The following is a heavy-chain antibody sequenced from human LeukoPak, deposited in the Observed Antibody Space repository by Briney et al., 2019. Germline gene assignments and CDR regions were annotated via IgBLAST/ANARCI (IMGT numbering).Heavy chain of an antibody. V-gene: IGHV3-30*04. Sequence: GGSLRLSCAASGFTFSSYAMHWVRQAPGKGLEWVAVISYDGSNKYYADSVKGRFTISRDNSKNTLYLQMNSLRAEDTAVYYCARGYYDSSGYFDSWGQGTQVTVSS. CDR1: GFTFSSYA. D-gene: IGHD3-22*01. CDR2: ISYDGSNK. J-gene: IGHJ4*02. CDR3: ARGYYDSSGYFDS.